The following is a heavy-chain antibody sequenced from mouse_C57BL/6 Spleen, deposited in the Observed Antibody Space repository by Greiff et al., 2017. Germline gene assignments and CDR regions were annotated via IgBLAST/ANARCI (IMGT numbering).Heavy chain of an antibody. CDR3: AREDGYSTYYFDY. V-gene: IGHV1-82*01. Sequence: QVTLKVSGPELVKPGASVKISCKASGYAFSSSWMNWVKQRPGKGLEWIGRIYPGDGDTTYNGKFKGKATLTADKSSSTAYMQLSSLTSEDSAVYFCAREDGYSTYYFDYWGQGTTLTVSS. J-gene: IGHJ2*01. D-gene: IGHD2-3*01. CDR1: GYAFSSSW. CDR2: IYPGDGDT.